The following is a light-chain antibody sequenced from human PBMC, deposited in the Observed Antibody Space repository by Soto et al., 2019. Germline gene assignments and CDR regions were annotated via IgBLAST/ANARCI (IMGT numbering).Light chain of an antibody. CDR1: QGISSY. J-gene: IGKJ5*01. V-gene: IGKV1-9*01. CDR3: QQHSSYLST. CDR2: AAS. Sequence: EILLTQSPAFLSASPGDRVTLTCRASQGISSYLAWYQQKPGQAPRLLIYAASTLHTGVPARFSGSGSGTEFTLTISSLQPEDFATYYCQQHSSYLSTFGQGTRLEIK.